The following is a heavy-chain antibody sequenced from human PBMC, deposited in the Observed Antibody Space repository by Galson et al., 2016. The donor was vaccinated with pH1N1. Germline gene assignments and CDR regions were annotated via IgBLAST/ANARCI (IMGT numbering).Heavy chain of an antibody. D-gene: IGHD1-26*01. CDR1: GLIFKNFA. Sequence: SLRLSCAASGLIFKNFAMHWVRQAPGKGLEWVAYIWMDGTGQKYADSVKGRFIISRDNSKNTLYLQMNSLGDEDTAIYYCARDSSLWSAEWELFDYWGQGTLVTVSS. CDR2: IWMDGTGQ. V-gene: IGHV3-33*01. CDR3: ARDSSLWSAEWELFDY. J-gene: IGHJ4*02.